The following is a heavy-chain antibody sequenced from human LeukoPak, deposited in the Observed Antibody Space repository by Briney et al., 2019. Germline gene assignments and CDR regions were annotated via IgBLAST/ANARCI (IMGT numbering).Heavy chain of an antibody. CDR1: GGSISSHY. CDR3: ARDGERWELDY. Sequence: SETLSLTCTVPGGSISSHYWSWIRQPPGKGLEWIGYIYYSGSTNYNPSLKSRVTISVDTSKNQFSLKLSSVTAADTAVYYCARDGERWELDYWGQGTLVTVSS. V-gene: IGHV4-59*11. J-gene: IGHJ4*02. D-gene: IGHD1-26*01. CDR2: IYYSGST.